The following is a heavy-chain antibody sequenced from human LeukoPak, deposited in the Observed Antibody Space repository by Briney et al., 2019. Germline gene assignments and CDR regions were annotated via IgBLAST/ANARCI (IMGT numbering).Heavy chain of an antibody. J-gene: IGHJ5*02. CDR1: GGSFSGYY. D-gene: IGHD6-13*01. CDR3: ARGGRGNYSSSWYSWFDP. V-gene: IGHV4-34*01. Sequence: PSETLSLTCAVYGGSFSGYYWSWIRQPPGKGLEWIGEINHSGSTNYNPSLKSRVTISVDTSKNQFSLKLSSVTAADTAVYYCARGGRGNYSSSWYSWFDPWGQGTLVTVSS. CDR2: INHSGST.